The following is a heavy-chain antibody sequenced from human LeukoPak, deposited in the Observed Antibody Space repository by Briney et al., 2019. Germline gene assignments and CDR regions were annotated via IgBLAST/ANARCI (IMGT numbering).Heavy chain of an antibody. V-gene: IGHV3-13*01. CDR2: IGTAGDT. J-gene: IGHJ5*02. Sequence: GGSLRLSCAASGFTFSSYDMHWVRQATGKGLEWASAIGTAGDTYYPGSVKGRFTISRENAKNSLYLQMNSLRAGDTAVYYCARGPCSSTSCYALYEGVWFDPWGQGTLVTVSS. D-gene: IGHD2-2*01. CDR3: ARGPCSSTSCYALYEGVWFDP. CDR1: GFTFSSYD.